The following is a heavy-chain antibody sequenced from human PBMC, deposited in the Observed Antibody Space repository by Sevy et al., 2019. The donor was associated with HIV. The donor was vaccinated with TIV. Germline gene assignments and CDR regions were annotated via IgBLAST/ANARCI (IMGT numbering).Heavy chain of an antibody. J-gene: IGHJ6*02. Sequence: GGSLRLSCAASGLSVSNNYMSWVRQAPGKGLEWVAVISYDGSNKYYADSVKGRFTISRDNSKNTLYLQMNSLGAEDTAVYYCARNRRARVAVAGYNGMDVWGQGTTVTVSS. CDR1: GLSVSNNY. V-gene: IGHV3-30-3*01. CDR2: ISYDGSNK. CDR3: ARNRRARVAVAGYNGMDV. D-gene: IGHD6-19*01.